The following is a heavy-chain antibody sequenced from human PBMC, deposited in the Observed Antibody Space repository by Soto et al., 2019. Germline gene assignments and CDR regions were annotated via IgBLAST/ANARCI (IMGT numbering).Heavy chain of an antibody. V-gene: IGHV4-30-2*01. CDR1: GGSIDSGRYS. J-gene: IGHJ6*02. CDR3: ARVDMMAAYGCMEV. Sequence: SPTLSLTRSVAGGSIDSGRYSWNCIRQAPGKGLEWIASIYHRGSTYYNPSLNILISISIDRPENHFSLKLSSVTAPDTAVYYCARVDMMAAYGCMEVWVQGTTAT. D-gene: IGHD2-8*02. CDR2: IYHRGST.